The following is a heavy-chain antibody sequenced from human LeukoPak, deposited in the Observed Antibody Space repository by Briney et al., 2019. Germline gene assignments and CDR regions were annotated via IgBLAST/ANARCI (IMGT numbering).Heavy chain of an antibody. D-gene: IGHD2-15*01. CDR3: ARLVPHSLWFDP. V-gene: IGHV4-34*01. J-gene: IGHJ5*02. Sequence: SETLSLTCAVYGGSFSGYYWSWIRQPPGKGLEWIGEINHSGSTNYNPSLKSRVTISVDTSKNQFSLKLSSVTAADTAVYYCARLVPHSLWFDPWGQGTLVTVSS. CDR2: INHSGST. CDR1: GGSFSGYY.